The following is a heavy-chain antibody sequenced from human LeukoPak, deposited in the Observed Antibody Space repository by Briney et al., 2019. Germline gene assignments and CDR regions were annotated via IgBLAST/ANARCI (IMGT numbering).Heavy chain of an antibody. CDR2: ISYDGSNK. CDR3: ARDSGFGGAPNFDY. J-gene: IGHJ4*02. V-gene: IGHV3-30-3*01. Sequence: GGSLRLSCAASGFTFSSYAMHWVRQAPGKGLEWVTVISYDGSNKYYADSVKGRFTISRDNSKNTLYLHMNSLRAEDTAVYYCARDSGFGGAPNFDYWGQGTLVTVSS. D-gene: IGHD3-16*01. CDR1: GFTFSSYA.